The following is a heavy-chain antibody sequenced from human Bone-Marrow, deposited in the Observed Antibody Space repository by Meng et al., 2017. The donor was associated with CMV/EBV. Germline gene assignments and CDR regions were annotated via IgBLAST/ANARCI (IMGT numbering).Heavy chain of an antibody. V-gene: IGHV3-23*01. CDR2: ISASAGGT. D-gene: IGHD2-21*01. J-gene: IGHJ4*02. CDR1: GLTFSSYG. Sequence: GESLKISCAASGLTFSSYGMSWVRQAPGKGLEWVSAISASAGGTYYADSVKGRFTISRDNAKNTLYLQMNSLRAEDTAGYYCAKYSAVGERLYYFDYWGQGTLVTVAS. CDR3: AKYSAVGERLYYFDY.